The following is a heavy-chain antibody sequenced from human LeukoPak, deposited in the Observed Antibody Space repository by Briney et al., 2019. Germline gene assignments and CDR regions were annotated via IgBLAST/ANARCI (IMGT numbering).Heavy chain of an antibody. Sequence: GASVKVSCKASGYTFTSYYMHWVRQAPGQGLEWVGWMNPNSGNTGYAQKFQGRVTITRNTSISTAYMELSSLRSEDTAVYYCATDLLYDSDYWGQGTLVTVSS. CDR3: ATDLLYDSDY. CDR2: MNPNSGNT. V-gene: IGHV1-8*03. D-gene: IGHD3-22*01. CDR1: GYTFTSYY. J-gene: IGHJ4*02.